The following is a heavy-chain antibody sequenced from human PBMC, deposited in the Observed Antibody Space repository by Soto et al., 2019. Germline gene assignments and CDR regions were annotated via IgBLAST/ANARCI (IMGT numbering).Heavy chain of an antibody. CDR1: GFTFKNFG. Sequence: QVQLVESGGGVVQPGRSLTLSCTATGFTFKNFGMNWVRQAPGKGLQWVSLIWYDGSQEYYADSVKGRFTISRDNPKNTLYLQMYSLRDEDTAVYYCEAANYDSSGFYGNYWGHGTLVTVSS. J-gene: IGHJ4*01. V-gene: IGHV3-33*01. D-gene: IGHD3-22*01. CDR3: EAANYDSSGFYGNY. CDR2: IWYDGSQE.